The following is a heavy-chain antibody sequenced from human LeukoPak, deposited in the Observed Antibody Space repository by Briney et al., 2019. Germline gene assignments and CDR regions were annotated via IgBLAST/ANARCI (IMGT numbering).Heavy chain of an antibody. J-gene: IGHJ6*03. CDR2: ISFDSGDET. CDR3: AKLVDYCGGRTCFTSYYYTDI. CDR1: GFSFSDYY. Sequence: PGGSLRLSCAGSGFSFSDYYMHWVRQAQGKGLEWVSSISFDSGDETLYADSVKGRFTVSRDHSRNTVDLQMSSLTLEDTAVYFCAKLVDYCGGRTCFTSYYYTDIWGKGTTVTVSS. D-gene: IGHD2-21*01. V-gene: IGHV3-23*01.